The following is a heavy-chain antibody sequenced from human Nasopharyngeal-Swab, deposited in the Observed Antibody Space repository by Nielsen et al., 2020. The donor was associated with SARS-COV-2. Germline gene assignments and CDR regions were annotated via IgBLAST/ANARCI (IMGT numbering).Heavy chain of an antibody. CDR1: GFNFNYYS. CDR3: ASPRGYSYGPFDY. D-gene: IGHD5-18*01. CDR2: ITSSSGII. Sequence: GESLKISCAASGFNFNYYSMNWVRQAPGKGLEWVSYITSSSGIIYYADSVKGRFTISRDNSKNTLYLQMNSLRAEDTAVYYCASPRGYSYGPFDYWGQGTLVTVSS. J-gene: IGHJ4*02. V-gene: IGHV3-48*01.